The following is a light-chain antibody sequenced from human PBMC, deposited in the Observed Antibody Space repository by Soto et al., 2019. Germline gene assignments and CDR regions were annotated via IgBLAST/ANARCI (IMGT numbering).Light chain of an antibody. J-gene: IGKJ1*01. CDR2: GAS. CDR3: QLYNILPGP. Sequence: EVVMTQSPATLSVYPGKRATLSCRASQSLNRDLAWYQQKPGQSPRLLIFGASIRATGIPARFSGSGSGTEFTLTICCLQSEDCALYYCQLYNILPGPFGQ. V-gene: IGKV3-15*01. CDR1: QSLNRD.